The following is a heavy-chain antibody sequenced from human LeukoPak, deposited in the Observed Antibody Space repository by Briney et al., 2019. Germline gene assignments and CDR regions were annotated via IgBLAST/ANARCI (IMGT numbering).Heavy chain of an antibody. J-gene: IGHJ4*02. D-gene: IGHD6-19*01. CDR2: ISSSSYI. V-gene: IGHV3-21*01. CDR3: AREDSSGWYYFDY. CDR1: GFTFSSYS. Sequence: PGGSLRLSCAASGFTFSSYSMNWVRQAPGKGLEWVSSISSSSYIYYADSVKGRFAISRDNAKNSLYLQMNSLRAEDTAVYYCAREDSSGWYYFDYWGQGTLVTVSS.